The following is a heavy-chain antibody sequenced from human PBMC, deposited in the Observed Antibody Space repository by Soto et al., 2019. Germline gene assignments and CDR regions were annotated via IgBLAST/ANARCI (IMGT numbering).Heavy chain of an antibody. CDR2: ISSSSSYI. Sequence: EVQLVESGGGLVKPGGSLRLSCAASGFTFSSYSMNWVRQAPGKGLEWVSSISSSSSYIYYADSLKGRFTISRDNAKNSLYLQMNSLRAEDTAVYYCARGGGGSPSRGVDYWGQGTLVTVSS. V-gene: IGHV3-21*01. D-gene: IGHD2-15*01. J-gene: IGHJ4*02. CDR1: GFTFSSYS. CDR3: ARGGGGSPSRGVDY.